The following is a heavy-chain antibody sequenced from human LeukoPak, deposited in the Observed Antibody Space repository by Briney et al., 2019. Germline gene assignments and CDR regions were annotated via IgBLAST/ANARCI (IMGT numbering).Heavy chain of an antibody. CDR3: ARDHSGSYSYYYYYGMDV. D-gene: IGHD1-26*01. CDR1: GFTFSSYS. V-gene: IGHV3-21*01. Sequence: GGSLRLSCAASGFTFSSYSMNWVRQAPGKGLEWVSSISSSSSYIYYADSVKGRFTISRDNAKNSLYLQMNSLRAEDTAVYYCARDHSGSYSYYYYYGMDVWGQGTTVTVSS. CDR2: ISSSSSYI. J-gene: IGHJ6*02.